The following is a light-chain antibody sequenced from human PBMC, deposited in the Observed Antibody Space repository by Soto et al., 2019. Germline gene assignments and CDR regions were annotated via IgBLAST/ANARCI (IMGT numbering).Light chain of an antibody. Sequence: DAVLTQSPLSLPVTLGQPASISCRSSQNLLYSDGNTYLNWFQQRPGQSPRRLIAKVSNRDSGVPDRFSGSVSGTDFTLKISRVEAEDVGIYYCMQGTHWPYTFGQGTKLEIK. CDR1: QNLLYSDGNTY. V-gene: IGKV2-30*01. J-gene: IGKJ2*01. CDR2: KVS. CDR3: MQGTHWPYT.